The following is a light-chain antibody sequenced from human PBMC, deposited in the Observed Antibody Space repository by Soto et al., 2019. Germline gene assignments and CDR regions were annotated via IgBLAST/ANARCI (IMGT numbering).Light chain of an antibody. CDR2: DAS. CDR1: QSVSRNY. V-gene: IGKV3-20*01. Sequence: EIVLTQSPGTLSLSPGDSATLSCRASQSVSRNYLAWYQQKPGQAPRLLIFDASSRATGIPDRFSGSGSETDVTLTISRLEAEDFAVYHCQQYGTSPLTFGGGTKLEIK. CDR3: QQYGTSPLT. J-gene: IGKJ4*01.